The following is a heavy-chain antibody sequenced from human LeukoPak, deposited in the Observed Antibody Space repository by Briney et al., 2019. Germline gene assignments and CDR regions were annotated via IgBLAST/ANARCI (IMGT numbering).Heavy chain of an antibody. CDR3: AKDPVQLEAPYNWFDP. J-gene: IGHJ5*02. Sequence: GGSLRLSCAASGFAFSSYAMSWVRQAPGKGLEWVSAISGSGGSTYYADSVKGRFTISRDNSKNTLYLQMNSLRAEDTAVHYCAKDPVQLEAPYNWFDPWGQGTLVTVSS. CDR1: GFAFSSYA. D-gene: IGHD1-1*01. V-gene: IGHV3-23*01. CDR2: ISGSGGST.